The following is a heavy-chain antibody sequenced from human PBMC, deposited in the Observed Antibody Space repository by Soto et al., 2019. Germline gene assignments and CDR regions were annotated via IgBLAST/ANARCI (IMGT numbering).Heavy chain of an antibody. D-gene: IGHD2-2*01. CDR1: GGSISSSSYY. CDR3: ARRVVPAVPPNYYYYGMDV. CDR2: IYYSGST. Sequence: SETLSLTCTVSGGSISSSSYYWGWIRQPPGKGLEWIGSIYYSGSTYYNPSLKSRVTISVDTSKNQFSLKLSSVTAADTAVYYCARRVVPAVPPNYYYYGMDVWGQGTTVTVSS. J-gene: IGHJ6*02. V-gene: IGHV4-39*01.